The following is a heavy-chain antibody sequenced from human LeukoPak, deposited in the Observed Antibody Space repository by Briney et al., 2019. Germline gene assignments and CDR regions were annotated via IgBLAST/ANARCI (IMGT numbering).Heavy chain of an antibody. V-gene: IGHV1-2*02. CDR3: ASPVAYCGGDPRCPLDY. D-gene: IGHD2-21*02. Sequence: ASVKVSCKASGYTFTGYYMHWVRQAPGQGLEWMGWINPNSGGTNYAQKFQGRVTMTRDTSISTAYMELSRLRSDDTAVYYCASPVAYCGGDPRCPLDYWGQGTLVTVSS. J-gene: IGHJ4*02. CDR2: INPNSGGT. CDR1: GYTFTGYY.